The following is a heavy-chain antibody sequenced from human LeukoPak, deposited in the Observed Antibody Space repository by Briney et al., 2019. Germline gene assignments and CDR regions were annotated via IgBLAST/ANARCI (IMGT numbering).Heavy chain of an antibody. CDR1: GFTFSSYS. CDR3: AKDFGTANRGTYYYYYMDV. J-gene: IGHJ6*03. D-gene: IGHD1-7*01. CDR2: ISSSSSYI. V-gene: IGHV3-21*01. Sequence: GGSLRLSCAASGFTFSSYSINWVRQAPGKGLEWVSSISSSSSYIYYADSVKGRFTISRDNAKNSLYLQMNSLRAEDTAVYYCAKDFGTANRGTYYYYYMDVWGKGTTVTVSS.